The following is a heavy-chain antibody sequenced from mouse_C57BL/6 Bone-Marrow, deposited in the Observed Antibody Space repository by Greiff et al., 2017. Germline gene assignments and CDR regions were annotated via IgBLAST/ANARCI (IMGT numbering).Heavy chain of an antibody. CDR1: GFNIKDYY. V-gene: IGHV14-1*01. CDR2: IDPEDGDT. D-gene: IGHD1-1*01. J-gene: IGHJ2*01. Sequence: EVQLQQSGAELVRPGASVKLSCTASGFNIKDYYMHWVKQRPEQGLEWIGRIDPEDGDTEYAPKFQGKATMTADTSSNTAYLQLSSLTSEDTAVYYCTSTVVDPYYFDYRGQGTTLTVSS. CDR3: TSTVVDPYYFDY.